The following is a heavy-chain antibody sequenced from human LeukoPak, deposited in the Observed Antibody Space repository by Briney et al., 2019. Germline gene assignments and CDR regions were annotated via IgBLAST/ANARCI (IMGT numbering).Heavy chain of an antibody. D-gene: IGHD1-1*01. J-gene: IGHJ4*02. Sequence: GGSLRLSCVACGFTFSDYYMSWVRQAPGSGLEWVSYISGSGSDLYYADSVKGRFTISRDNSKNTLYLQMNSLRAEDTAVYYCTRDDGTSIKYYFDYWGQGTLVTVSS. CDR1: GFTFSDYY. V-gene: IGHV3-11*04. CDR3: TRDDGTSIKYYFDY. CDR2: ISGSGSDL.